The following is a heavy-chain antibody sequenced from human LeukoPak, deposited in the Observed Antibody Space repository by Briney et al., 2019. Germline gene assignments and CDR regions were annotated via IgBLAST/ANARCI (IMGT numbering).Heavy chain of an antibody. V-gene: IGHV3-30*03. J-gene: IGHJ6*02. D-gene: IGHD2-2*01. CDR3: SSLLVVPAAKSYGMDV. Sequence: GGFLRLSCAASGFTFSSYGMHWVRQAPGKGLEWVAVISYDGSNKYYADSVKGRFTISRDNSKNTLYLQMNSLRAEDTAVYYCSSLLVVPAAKSYGMDVWGQGTTVTVSS. CDR1: GFTFSSYG. CDR2: ISYDGSNK.